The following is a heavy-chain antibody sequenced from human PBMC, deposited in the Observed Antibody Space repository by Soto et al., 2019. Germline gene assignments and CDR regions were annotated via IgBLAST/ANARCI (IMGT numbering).Heavy chain of an antibody. Sequence: PGGSLRLSCAASGFTFSSYGMHWVRQAPGKGLEWVAVISYDGSNKYYADSVKGRFTISRDNSENTLYLQMNSLRAEDTAVYYCAKSRGIVVVPAAPWFDPWGQGTLVTVSS. V-gene: IGHV3-30*18. CDR1: GFTFSSYG. CDR3: AKSRGIVVVPAAPWFDP. J-gene: IGHJ5*02. D-gene: IGHD2-2*01. CDR2: ISYDGSNK.